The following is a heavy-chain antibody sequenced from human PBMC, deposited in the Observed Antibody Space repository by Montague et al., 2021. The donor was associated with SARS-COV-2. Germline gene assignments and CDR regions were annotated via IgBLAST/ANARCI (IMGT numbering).Heavy chain of an antibody. Sequence: ESRITISGDTSKNQFSLQLNSVPPEDTAVYYCESACYGDPWGFDVWGQGTMVTVSS. CDR3: ESACYGDPWGFDV. D-gene: IGHD3-16*01. V-gene: IGHV6-1*01. J-gene: IGHJ3*01.